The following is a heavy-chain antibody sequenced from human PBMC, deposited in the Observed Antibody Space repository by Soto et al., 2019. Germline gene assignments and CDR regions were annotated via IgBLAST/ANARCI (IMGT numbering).Heavy chain of an antibody. CDR3: AKDESSGWYSYFDY. CDR1: GFAFSSYA. V-gene: IGHV3-23*01. CDR2: ISGSGGST. Sequence: PVGSLRLSCAASGFAFSSYAMSWVRQAPGKGLEWVSAISGSGGSTYYADSVKGRFTISRDNSKNTLYLQMNSLRAEDTAVYYCAKDESSGWYSYFDYWGQGTLVTVSS. J-gene: IGHJ4*02. D-gene: IGHD6-19*01.